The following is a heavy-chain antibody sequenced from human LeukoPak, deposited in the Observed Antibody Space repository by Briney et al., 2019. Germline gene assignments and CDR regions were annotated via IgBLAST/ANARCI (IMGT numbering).Heavy chain of an antibody. V-gene: IGHV1-18*01. CDR2: ISAYNGNT. D-gene: IGHD6-6*01. Sequence: ASVKVSCKASGYTFTSYGISWVRQAPGQGLEWMGWISAYNGNTNYAQKLQGRVTMTTDTSTSTAYMELRSLRSDDTAVYYSARDLPEGSSSAYYYYYYYMDVWGKGTTVTVSS. J-gene: IGHJ6*03. CDR3: ARDLPEGSSSAYYYYYYYMDV. CDR1: GYTFTSYG.